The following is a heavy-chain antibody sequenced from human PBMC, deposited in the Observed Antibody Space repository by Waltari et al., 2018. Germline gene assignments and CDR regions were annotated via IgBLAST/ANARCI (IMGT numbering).Heavy chain of an antibody. CDR2: LDPENGAT. CDR3: ANSMSGPRVQ. D-gene: IGHD3-3*01. Sequence: EAQLRQSGAQVQSPGATVKVSCKAFGYIFTDYYMPLMQQVPGKGPEWMARLDPENGATEFADRFQGRLTVTADTSTDTAYMELSGLTSEDTATYYCANSMSGPRVQWGQGTQVTVSP. J-gene: IGHJ4*02. CDR1: GYIFTDYY. V-gene: IGHV1-69-2*01.